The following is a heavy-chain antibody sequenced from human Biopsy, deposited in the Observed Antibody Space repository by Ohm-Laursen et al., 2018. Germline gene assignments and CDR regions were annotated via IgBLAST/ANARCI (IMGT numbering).Heavy chain of an antibody. CDR1: GGSLSSYS. CDR2: IYTSGIT. V-gene: IGHV4-4*07. J-gene: IGHJ4*02. Sequence: GTLSLTCTVSGGSLSSYSWSWIRQPAGKGLEWIGQIYTSGITNYNPSLKSRVTMSVDTSKNKFLLRVSSMTAADTAVYYCARDWSSGRYLEYWGQGSQVTVSS. CDR3: ARDWSSGRYLEY. D-gene: IGHD3-10*01.